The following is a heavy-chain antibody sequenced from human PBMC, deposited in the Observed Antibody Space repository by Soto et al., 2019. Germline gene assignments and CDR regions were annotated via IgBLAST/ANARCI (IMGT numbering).Heavy chain of an antibody. J-gene: IGHJ1*01. V-gene: IGHV4-61*01. CDR3: ATGEGGDVLRFFDWFF. Sequence: PSETLSLTCTVSGGSVSSGSYYWSWIRQPPGKGLEWIGYIYYSGSTNYNPSLKSRVTISVDTSNNQFSLKLSSVTAADTAVYYCATGEGGDVLRFFDWFFWGRGTLVTVSS. CDR1: GGSVSSGSYY. CDR2: IYYSGST. D-gene: IGHD3-9*01.